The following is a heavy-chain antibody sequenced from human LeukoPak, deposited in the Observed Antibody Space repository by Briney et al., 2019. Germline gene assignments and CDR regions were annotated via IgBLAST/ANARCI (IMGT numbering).Heavy chain of an antibody. CDR2: IIPIFGTA. CDR3: ASPSSFTIFVGSFDY. CDR1: GGTFSSYA. V-gene: IGHV1-69*13. Sequence: SVKVSCTASGGTFSSYAISWVRQAPGQGLEWMGGIIPIFGTANYAQKFQGRVMITADESTSTAYMELSSLRSEDTAVYYCASPSSFTIFVGSFDYWGQGTLVTVSS. D-gene: IGHD3-3*01. J-gene: IGHJ4*02.